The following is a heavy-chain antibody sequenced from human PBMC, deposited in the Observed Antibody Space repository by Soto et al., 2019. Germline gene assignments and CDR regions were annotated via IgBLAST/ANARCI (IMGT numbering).Heavy chain of an antibody. J-gene: IGHJ6*02. Sequence: GGSLRLSXAASGFTFSSYAMHWVRQAPGKGLEWVAVISYDGSNKYYADSVKGRFTISRDNSKNTLYLQMNSLRAEDTAVYYCARAGNSPGYYYYGMDVWGQGTTVTVSS. CDR2: ISYDGSNK. D-gene: IGHD4-4*01. CDR1: GFTFSSYA. CDR3: ARAGNSPGYYYYGMDV. V-gene: IGHV3-30-3*01.